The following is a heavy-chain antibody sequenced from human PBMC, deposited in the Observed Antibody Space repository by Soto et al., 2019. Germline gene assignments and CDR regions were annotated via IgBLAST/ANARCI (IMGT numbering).Heavy chain of an antibody. CDR1: GFTFSRYT. CDR3: ARGILWLGSTAYYFDY. V-gene: IGHV3-30*04. CDR2: LSEDGRTK. Sequence: SLRLSCAASGFTFSRYTMHWVRQAPGKVLEWVAVLSEDGRTKYYADSVKGRFTISRDNSRNTLYLQMNSLRAEDTAVYYCARGILWLGSTAYYFDYWGRGTPVTVSS. J-gene: IGHJ4*02. D-gene: IGHD3-10*01.